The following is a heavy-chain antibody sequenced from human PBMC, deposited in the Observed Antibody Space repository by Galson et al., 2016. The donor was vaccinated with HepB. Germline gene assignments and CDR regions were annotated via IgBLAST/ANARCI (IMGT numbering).Heavy chain of an antibody. CDR1: GFIFSSYA. CDR3: AKETCCWPKYYYYGMDV. Sequence: SLRLSCAASGFIFSSYAMHWVRQAPGKGLEWVAVISFDGNKKHYEDSVKGRFTISRDNSRNIVYMEMNSLRAEDTAVYYCAKETCCWPKYYYYGMDVWGQGTTVTVSS. V-gene: IGHV3-30*18. J-gene: IGHJ6*02. D-gene: IGHD3-16*01. CDR2: ISFDGNKK.